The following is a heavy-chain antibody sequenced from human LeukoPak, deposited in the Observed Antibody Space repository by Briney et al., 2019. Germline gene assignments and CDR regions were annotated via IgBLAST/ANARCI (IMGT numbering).Heavy chain of an antibody. Sequence: PGGSLRLSCAASGFTFTTYWMNWVRQAPGKGLEWVANIKQDINEKYYVDSVKGRFTISRDNAKNSLYLQMNSLRAEDTAVYYCARLRRSDYYDSSGYSSFDYWGQGTLVTVSS. V-gene: IGHV3-7*01. D-gene: IGHD3-22*01. CDR1: GFTFTTYW. CDR3: ARLRRSDYYDSSGYSSFDY. CDR2: IKQDINEK. J-gene: IGHJ4*02.